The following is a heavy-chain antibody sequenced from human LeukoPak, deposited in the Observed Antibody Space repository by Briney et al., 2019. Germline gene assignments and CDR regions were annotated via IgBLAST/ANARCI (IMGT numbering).Heavy chain of an antibody. V-gene: IGHV3-7*01. CDR3: ARARRGIAAAGPYYFDY. D-gene: IGHD6-13*01. Sequence: GGSLRLSCAASGFTFSSYWMSWVRQAPGKGLEWVANIKQDGSEKYYVDSVKGRFTISRDNAKNSLYLQMNSLRAEDTAVYYCARARRGIAAAGPYYFDYWGQGTLVTVSS. J-gene: IGHJ4*02. CDR1: GFTFSSYW. CDR2: IKQDGSEK.